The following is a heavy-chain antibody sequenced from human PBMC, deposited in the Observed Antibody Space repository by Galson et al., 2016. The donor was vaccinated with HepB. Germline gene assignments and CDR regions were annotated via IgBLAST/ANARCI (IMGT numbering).Heavy chain of an antibody. CDR3: ATRFCRAGSCYSGVLDS. CDR1: GFSVGKNN. J-gene: IGHJ4*02. Sequence: SLRLSCAVAGFSVGKNNMIWVRQAPGKGLEWVSVIYGGDRTQYADSVKGRFIISRDKSNNSLSLQMNNVIVDDTAVYYCATRFCRAGSCYSGVLDSWGQGIRVPVSS. D-gene: IGHD2-15*01. V-gene: IGHV3-53*01. CDR2: IYGGDRT.